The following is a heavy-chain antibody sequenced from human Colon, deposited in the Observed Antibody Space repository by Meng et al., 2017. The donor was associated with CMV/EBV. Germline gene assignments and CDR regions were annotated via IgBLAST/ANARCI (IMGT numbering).Heavy chain of an antibody. J-gene: IGHJ4*02. CDR2: IYHSGST. CDR1: GGSISSSNW. CDR3: ARRDMTTVTTIVY. Sequence: GSLRLSCAVSGGSISSSNWWSCVRQPPGKGLEWIGEIYHSGSTNYNPSLKSRVTISVDKSKNQFSLKLSSVTAADTAVYYCARRDMTTVTTIVYWGQGTLVTVSS. D-gene: IGHD4-17*01. V-gene: IGHV4-4*02.